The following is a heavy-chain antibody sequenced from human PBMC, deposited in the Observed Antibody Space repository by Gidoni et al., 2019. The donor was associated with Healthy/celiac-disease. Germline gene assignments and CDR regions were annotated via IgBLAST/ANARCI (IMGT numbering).Heavy chain of an antibody. CDR2: INWNGGST. V-gene: IGHV3-20*04. Sequence: EVQLVESGGGVVRPGGSLRLSCAASGFTFDDYGMSWVRQAPGKGLEWVSGINWNGGSTGYADSVKGRFTISRDNAKNSLYLQMNSLRAEDTALYYCARGWTRGSGSYYVPYYYGMDVWGQGTTVTVSS. J-gene: IGHJ6*02. D-gene: IGHD3-10*01. CDR1: GFTFDDYG. CDR3: ARGWTRGSGSYYVPYYYGMDV.